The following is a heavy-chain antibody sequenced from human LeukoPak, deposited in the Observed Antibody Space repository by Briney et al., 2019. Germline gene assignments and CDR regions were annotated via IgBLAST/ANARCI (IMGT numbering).Heavy chain of an antibody. J-gene: IGHJ4*02. CDR2: ISYDGSNK. V-gene: IGHV3-30-3*01. CDR3: ASPYYDFWSGYYSGEGDY. D-gene: IGHD3-3*01. Sequence: GRSLRLSCAASGFTFSSYAMHWVRQAPGKGLEWVAVISYDGSNKYYADSVKGRFTISRDNSKNTLYLQMNSLRAEDTAVYYCASPYYDFWSGYYSGEGDYWGQGTLVTVSS. CDR1: GFTFSSYA.